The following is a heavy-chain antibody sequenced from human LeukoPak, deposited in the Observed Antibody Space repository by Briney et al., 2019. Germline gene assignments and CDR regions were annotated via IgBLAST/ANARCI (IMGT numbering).Heavy chain of an antibody. Sequence: PSETLSLTCTVSGGSISSYYWSWIRPPPGKGVEWIGYIYYSGSTNYNPSLKSRLTISVDTSKNQFSLKLSSVTAADTAVYYCARGMTTGPDPWGQGTLVTVSS. CDR1: GGSISSYY. D-gene: IGHD4-17*01. V-gene: IGHV4-59*08. CDR3: ARGMTTGPDP. CDR2: IYYSGST. J-gene: IGHJ5*02.